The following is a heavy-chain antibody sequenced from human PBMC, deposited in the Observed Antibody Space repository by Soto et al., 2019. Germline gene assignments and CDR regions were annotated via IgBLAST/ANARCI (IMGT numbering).Heavy chain of an antibody. CDR1: GVSVSIRGKG. V-gene: IGHV2-5*02. CDR2: IYWDDDK. CDR3: AHRAYYYGSGSYYTH. J-gene: IGHJ4*02. Sequence: SGVSVSIRGKGVGWIRQPPGKALEWLALIYWDDDKRYSPSLKSRLTIVKDTSKNLVILIMTNMDPEDTATYYCAHRAYYYGSGSYYTHWGQGILVTVSS. D-gene: IGHD3-10*01.